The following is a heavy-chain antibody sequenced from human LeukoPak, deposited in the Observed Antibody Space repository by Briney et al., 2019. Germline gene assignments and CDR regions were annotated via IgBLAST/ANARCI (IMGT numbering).Heavy chain of an antibody. D-gene: IGHD3-22*01. J-gene: IGHJ4*02. V-gene: IGHV3-21*01. CDR3: AREGYDSSGYYYGHFDY. Sequence: GGSLRLSCAASGFTFSSYSMNWVRQAPGKGLEWVSSISSSSSYIYYADSVKGRFTISRDNAKNSLYLQMNSLRAEDTAVYYCAREGYDSSGYYYGHFDYWGQGTLVTVSS. CDR1: GFTFSSYS. CDR2: ISSSSSYI.